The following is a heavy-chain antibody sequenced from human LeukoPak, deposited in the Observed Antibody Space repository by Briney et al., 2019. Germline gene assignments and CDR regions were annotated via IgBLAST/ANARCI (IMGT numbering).Heavy chain of an antibody. CDR1: GGSISDYY. CDR2: IFGSGSS. J-gene: IGHJ3*02. CDR3: AREQDTGSTHAKIRYDI. V-gene: IGHV4-59*01. D-gene: IGHD1-26*01. Sequence: SDTLSLTCTVSGGSISDYYWSCIRQPPGKGLEWIGWIFGSGSSNYNPSLKSRLTISVDTSKNQFSLKLTSATAADTAVYYCAREQDTGSTHAKIRYDIWGQGTMVTVSS.